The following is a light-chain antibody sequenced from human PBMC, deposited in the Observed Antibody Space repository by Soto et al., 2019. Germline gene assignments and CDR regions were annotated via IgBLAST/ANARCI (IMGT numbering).Light chain of an antibody. CDR3: QQYKSYSVT. Sequence: DIHMTQSPSTLSASVGDRVTISCRASQNIFTYLAWYQQKPGKAPKLLIFDASTLQSGVPPRFSGSGSGTEFTLTINSLQPDDFATYYCQQYKSYSVTFGQGTKVDIK. V-gene: IGKV1-5*01. CDR2: DAS. J-gene: IGKJ2*01. CDR1: QNIFTY.